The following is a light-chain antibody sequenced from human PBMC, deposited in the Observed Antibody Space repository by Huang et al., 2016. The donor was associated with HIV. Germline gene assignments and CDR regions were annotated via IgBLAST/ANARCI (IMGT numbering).Light chain of an antibody. Sequence: EIVMTQSPATLSVSPGQRVTLSCRANRSVSTNLAWYPQRHGQAPSLLIYGSSTRAPGIPARFSGSGSGTDFSLTISSLQSEDFALYYCHQYNNWLLSFGGGTRV. CDR2: GSS. CDR3: HQYNNWLLS. V-gene: IGKV3-15*01. CDR1: RSVSTN. J-gene: IGKJ4*01.